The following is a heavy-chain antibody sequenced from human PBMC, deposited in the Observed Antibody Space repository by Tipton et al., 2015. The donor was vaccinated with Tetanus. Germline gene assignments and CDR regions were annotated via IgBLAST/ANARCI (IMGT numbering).Heavy chain of an antibody. CDR1: GHTFTNFV. Sequence: QLVQSGAEVKKSGASVTVSCKASGHTFTNFVISWVRQAPGQGLEWMGRITIYSGNTNFAQRFQGRVTMTTDTSTSTVYMELRSRRSDDTAVYFCARDGVSDGDDRRKYYSSAMDVWGQGTTATVS. D-gene: IGHD2/OR15-2a*01. CDR2: ITIYSGNT. V-gene: IGHV1-18*01. J-gene: IGHJ6*02. CDR3: ARDGVSDGDDRRKYYSSAMDV.